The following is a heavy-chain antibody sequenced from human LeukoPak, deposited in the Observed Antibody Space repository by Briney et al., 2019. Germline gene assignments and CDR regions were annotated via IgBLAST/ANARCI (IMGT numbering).Heavy chain of an antibody. CDR2: ISSSSSYI. J-gene: IGHJ3*02. V-gene: IGHV3-21*01. Sequence: GGSLRLSCAASGFTFSSYAMSWVRQAPGKGLEWVSSISSSSSYIYYADSVKGRFTISRDNAKNSLYLQMNSLRAEDTAVYYCASLNGGVNAFDIWGQGTMVTVSS. CDR1: GFTFSSYA. CDR3: ASLNGGVNAFDI. D-gene: IGHD3-10*01.